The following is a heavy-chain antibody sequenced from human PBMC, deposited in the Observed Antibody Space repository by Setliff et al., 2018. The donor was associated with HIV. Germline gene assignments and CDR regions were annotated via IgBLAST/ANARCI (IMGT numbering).Heavy chain of an antibody. Sequence: SLRLSCAAAGFIFSDYGIHWVRQAPGKGLEWVAVIYNDGVNRYFGDSVEGRFTISRDNSRNTVNLQMNSLRGDDTAVYYCARDFKSGYVDYLGQGIPVTVSS. CDR1: GFIFSDYG. J-gene: IGHJ4*02. CDR3: ARDFKSGYVDY. V-gene: IGHV3-33*01. D-gene: IGHD3-10*01. CDR2: IYNDGVNR.